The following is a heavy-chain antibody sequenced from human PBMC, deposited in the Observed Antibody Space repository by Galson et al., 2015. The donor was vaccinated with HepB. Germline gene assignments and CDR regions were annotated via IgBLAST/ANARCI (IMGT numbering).Heavy chain of an antibody. V-gene: IGHV4-59*08. CDR1: GGSIGSYY. CDR3: ARLVSLTIAVAEGWFDP. D-gene: IGHD6-19*01. J-gene: IGHJ5*02. CDR2: IYYSGST. Sequence: SETLSLTCTVSGGSIGSYYWSWIRQPPGKGLEWIGYIYYSGSTNYNPSLKSRVTISVDTSKNQFSLKLSSVTAADTAVYYCARLVSLTIAVAEGWFDPWGPGTLVTVSS.